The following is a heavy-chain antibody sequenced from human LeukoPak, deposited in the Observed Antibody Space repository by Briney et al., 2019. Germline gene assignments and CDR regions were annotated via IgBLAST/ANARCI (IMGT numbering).Heavy chain of an antibody. CDR2: IRGSGSGM. V-gene: IGHV3-21*05. J-gene: IGHJ3*02. CDR1: GFAFSDYS. Sequence: PGGSLRLSCAASGFAFSDYSMNWVRQAPGKGLEWVANIRGSGSGMGSGNYYAGSVKGRFTISRDNAKNSLYLQMNSLRAEDTAVYYCARDLPSHYYSAAFDIWGQGTMVTVSS. CDR3: ARDLPSHYYSAAFDI. D-gene: IGHD3-22*01.